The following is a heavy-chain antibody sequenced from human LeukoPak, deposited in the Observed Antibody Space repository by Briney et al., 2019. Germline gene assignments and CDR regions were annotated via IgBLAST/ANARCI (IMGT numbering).Heavy chain of an antibody. V-gene: IGHV1-2*02. D-gene: IGHD3-9*01. J-gene: IGHJ4*02. Sequence: ASVKVSCKASGYTFTGYYMHWVRQAPGQGLEWMGWINPNSGGTNYAQKFQGRVTMTTDTSTSTAYMELRSLRSDDTAVYYCASVLRYFDWPREEYYFDYWGQGTLVTVSS. CDR3: ASVLRYFDWPREEYYFDY. CDR1: GYTFTGYY. CDR2: INPNSGGT.